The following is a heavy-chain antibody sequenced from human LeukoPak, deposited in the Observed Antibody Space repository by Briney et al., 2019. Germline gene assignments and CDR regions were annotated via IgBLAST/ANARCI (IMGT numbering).Heavy chain of an antibody. Sequence: SETLSLTCAVYGGSFSGYYWSWIRQPPGKGLEWIGEINHSGSTNYNPSLKSRVTISVDTSKNQFSLKLSSVTAADTAVYYCARALEYYDSSGYSHYYYYYMDVWGKGTTVTASS. CDR1: GGSFSGYY. CDR3: ARALEYYDSSGYSHYYYYYMDV. D-gene: IGHD3-22*01. J-gene: IGHJ6*03. V-gene: IGHV4-34*01. CDR2: INHSGST.